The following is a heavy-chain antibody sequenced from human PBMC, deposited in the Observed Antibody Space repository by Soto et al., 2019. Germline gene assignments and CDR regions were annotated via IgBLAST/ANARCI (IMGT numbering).Heavy chain of an antibody. V-gene: IGHV3-23*01. CDR1: GFTFSSYA. J-gene: IGHJ4*02. CDR2: ISGSGGSK. CDR3: AKASYDYGDYHWGIRFDY. Sequence: EVQLLESGGGLVQPGGSLRLSCAASGFTFSSYAMSWVRQAPGKGLEWVSAISGSGGSKYYADSVKGRFTISRDNSKNTLYLQMNSLRAEDTAVYYCAKASYDYGDYHWGIRFDYWGQGTLVTVSS. D-gene: IGHD4-17*01.